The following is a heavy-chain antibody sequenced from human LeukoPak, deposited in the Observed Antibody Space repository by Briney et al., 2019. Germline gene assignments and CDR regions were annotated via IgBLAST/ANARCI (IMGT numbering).Heavy chain of an antibody. CDR1: GGSFSGDY. Sequence: SETLSLTCAVYGGSFSGDYWSWIRQAPGKGLEWIGEINHRGSNNYNPSLKSRVTISVDTSKNQFSLKLSSVTAADTAVYYCARVVGSYCGGDCYLYYFDYWGQGTLVTVSS. V-gene: IGHV4-34*01. D-gene: IGHD2-21*02. CDR3: ARVVGSYCGGDCYLYYFDY. J-gene: IGHJ4*02. CDR2: INHRGSN.